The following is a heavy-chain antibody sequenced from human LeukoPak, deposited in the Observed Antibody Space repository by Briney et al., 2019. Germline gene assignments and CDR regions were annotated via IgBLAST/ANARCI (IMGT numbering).Heavy chain of an antibody. D-gene: IGHD6-13*01. Sequence: GGSLRLSCAASGFTFSSYAMSWVRQAPGKGLEWVGRIKSKTDGGTTDYAAPVKGRFTISRDDSKNTLYLQMNSLKTEDTAVYYCTTDPRYSSSWYFDAFDIWGQGTMVTVSS. CDR2: IKSKTDGGTT. J-gene: IGHJ3*02. CDR1: GFTFSSYA. V-gene: IGHV3-15*01. CDR3: TTDPRYSSSWYFDAFDI.